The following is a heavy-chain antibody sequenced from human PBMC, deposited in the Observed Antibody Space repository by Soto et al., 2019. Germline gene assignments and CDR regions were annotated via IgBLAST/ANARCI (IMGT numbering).Heavy chain of an antibody. J-gene: IGHJ6*02. V-gene: IGHV3-33*01. CDR2: IWYDGSNK. Sequence: GSLRLSWAESGFTFSSYGMNWVRQAPGKGLEWVAVIWYDGSNKYYADSVKGRFTISRDNSKNTLYLQMNSLRAEDTAVYYCARESSETTTLYDFWSGYSTVNYYYGMDVWGQGTTVTVSS. CDR1: GFTFSSYG. CDR3: ARESSETTTLYDFWSGYSTVNYYYGMDV. D-gene: IGHD3-3*01.